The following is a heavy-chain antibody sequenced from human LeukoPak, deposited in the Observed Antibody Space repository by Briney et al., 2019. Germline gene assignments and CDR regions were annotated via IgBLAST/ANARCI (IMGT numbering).Heavy chain of an antibody. CDR1: WVSLNTNGMC. J-gene: IGHJ4*02. CDR3: ARIQVGYRGYERRDGYNQD. Sequence: SGPALGKTPQTPTLTCPFFWVSLNTNGMCLCWIPQPPGEGLEGVSRLDLGDDKYYSTSLKTRLTIYKDTSKNQLVLTMTNMDPVDTATYCCARIQVGYRGYERRDGYNQDWGQGTLVTVSS. D-gene: IGHD5-24*01. CDR2: LDLGDDK. V-gene: IGHV2-70*11.